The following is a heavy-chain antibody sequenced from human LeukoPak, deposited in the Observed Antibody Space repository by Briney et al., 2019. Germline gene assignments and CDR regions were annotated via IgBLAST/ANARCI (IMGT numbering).Heavy chain of an antibody. D-gene: IGHD2-15*01. Sequence: PGGSLRLSCAASGFTASNNYMSWVRQAPGKGLEWVSVIYSGGSTYYADSVKGRFTISRDNSKNTLYLQMNSLRAEDTAVYYCAGGRRSSGGTFFDPWGQGTLVTVSS. CDR1: GFTASNNY. CDR2: IYSGGST. CDR3: AGGRRSSGGTFFDP. V-gene: IGHV3-53*01. J-gene: IGHJ5*02.